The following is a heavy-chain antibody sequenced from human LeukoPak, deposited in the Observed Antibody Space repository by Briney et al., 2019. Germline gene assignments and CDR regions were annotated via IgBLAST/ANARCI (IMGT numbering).Heavy chain of an antibody. D-gene: IGHD6-19*01. Sequence: VASVKVSCKASGYTFTSYAMNWVRPAPGQGLEWMGWINTNTGNPTYAQGFTGRFVFSLDTSVSTAYLQISSLKAEDTAVYYCASAARGSSGWPYLDWGQGTLVTVSS. CDR1: GYTFTSYA. J-gene: IGHJ4*02. V-gene: IGHV7-4-1*02. CDR2: INTNTGNP. CDR3: ASAARGSSGWPYLD.